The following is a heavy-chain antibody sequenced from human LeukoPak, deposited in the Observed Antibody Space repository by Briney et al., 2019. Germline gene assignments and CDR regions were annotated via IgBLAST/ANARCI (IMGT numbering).Heavy chain of an antibody. D-gene: IGHD3-16*01. J-gene: IGHJ4*02. CDR2: ITQDGSEK. CDR3: ASERCCLLWGDF. Sequence: GGSLRLSCAASGLSLITDSMSCVRQAPGKGLEWVASITQDGSEKYYVDSVKGRFTISRDNAKNSLYLQMNSLRAEDTAVYYCASERCCLLWGDFWGQGTLVTVSS. V-gene: IGHV3-7*04. CDR1: GLSLITDS.